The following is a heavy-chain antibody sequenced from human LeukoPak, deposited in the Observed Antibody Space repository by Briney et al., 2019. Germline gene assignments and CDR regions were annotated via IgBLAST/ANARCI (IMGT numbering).Heavy chain of an antibody. D-gene: IGHD1-26*01. J-gene: IGHJ4*02. V-gene: IGHV4-59*01. CDR3: ARSLVGATTGYDY. Sequence: SETLSLTCTVSGGSISSYYWCWIRQPPGKGLEWIGYIYYSGSTNYNPSLKSRVTISVDTSKNQFSLKLSSVTAADTAVYYCARSLVGATTGYDYWGQGTLVTVSS. CDR2: IYYSGST. CDR1: GGSISSYY.